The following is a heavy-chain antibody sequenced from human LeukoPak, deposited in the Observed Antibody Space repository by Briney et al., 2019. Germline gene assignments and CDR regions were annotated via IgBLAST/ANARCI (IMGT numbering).Heavy chain of an antibody. V-gene: IGHV5-51*01. D-gene: IGHD2-2*01. Sequence: GESLKISCKGSGYSFTSYWIGWVRQMPGKGLEWMGITYPGDSDTRYSPSFQGQVTISADKSISTAYLQWSSLKASDTAMYYCARQDIVVVPAGVPYPDAFDIWGQGTMVTVSS. J-gene: IGHJ3*02. CDR1: GYSFTSYW. CDR3: ARQDIVVVPAGVPYPDAFDI. CDR2: TYPGDSDT.